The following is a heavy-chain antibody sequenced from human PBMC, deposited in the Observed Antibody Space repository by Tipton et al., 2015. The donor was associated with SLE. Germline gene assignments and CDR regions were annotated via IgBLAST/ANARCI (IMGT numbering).Heavy chain of an antibody. D-gene: IGHD1-26*01. J-gene: IGHJ4*02. V-gene: IGHV4-61*09. Sequence: TLSLTCTVSGGSITSGGYYWSWIRQPAGKGLEWIGYIYTSGSTNYNPSLKSRVTISVDTSKNQFSLKLSSVTAADTAVYYCARDFKGIVADYFDYWGQGTLVTVSS. CDR2: IYTSGST. CDR3: ARDFKGIVADYFDY. CDR1: GGSITSGGYY.